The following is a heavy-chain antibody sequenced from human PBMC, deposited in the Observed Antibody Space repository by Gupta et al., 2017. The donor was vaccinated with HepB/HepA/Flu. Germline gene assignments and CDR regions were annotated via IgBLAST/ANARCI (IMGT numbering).Heavy chain of an antibody. V-gene: IGHV3-11*04. CDR2: ISSSGSTI. D-gene: IGHD5-24*01. J-gene: IGHJ4*02. CDR3: ARGGVESRFDY. Sequence: SDYYMSWIRQAPGKGLEWVSYISSSGSTIYYADSVKGRFTISRDNAKNSLYLQMNSLRAEDTAVYYCARGGVESRFDYWGQGTLVTVSS. CDR1: SDYY.